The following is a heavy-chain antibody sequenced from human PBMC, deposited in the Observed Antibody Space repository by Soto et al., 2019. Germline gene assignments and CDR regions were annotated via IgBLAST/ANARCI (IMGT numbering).Heavy chain of an antibody. CDR3: ARRYCASDNCPLFYYFVDL. V-gene: IGHV1-69*13. J-gene: IGHJ6*02. D-gene: IGHD2-21*02. Sequence: ASVKVSCKASGGTFNKFAFSWVRQAPGQGFEWMGGIIPVFRSANYAQRFRGRITITADEYTSTVYLYLNDLRSDDTAVYYCARRYCASDNCPLFYYFVDLWGLGTTVTSP. CDR1: GGTFNKFA. CDR2: IIPVFRSA.